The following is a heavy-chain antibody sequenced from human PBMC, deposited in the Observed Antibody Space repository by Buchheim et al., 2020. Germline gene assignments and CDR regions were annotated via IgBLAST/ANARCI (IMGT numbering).Heavy chain of an antibody. Sequence: QAQLVESGGGVVQPGRSLRLSCAASGFTFSSYAMHWVRQAPGKGLEWVAVISYDGSNKYYADSVKGRFTISRDNSKNTLYLQMNSLRAEDTAVYYCARDGSGSFDYWGQGTL. CDR2: ISYDGSNK. CDR1: GFTFSSYA. CDR3: ARDGSGSFDY. V-gene: IGHV3-30*04. J-gene: IGHJ4*02. D-gene: IGHD6-19*01.